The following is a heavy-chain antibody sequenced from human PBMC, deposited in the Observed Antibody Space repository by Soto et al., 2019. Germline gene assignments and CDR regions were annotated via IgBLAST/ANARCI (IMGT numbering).Heavy chain of an antibody. Sequence: SETLSLTCAVYGGSFSGYYWRWLRQPPGRGLERIGERNHSGSSNYNPSLTSRVTISVDTSENQFSRKLSYVTAADTAVDYCARGRTVVAVAGTGDYYYYYYGRAVWGQGTTVTVSS. CDR2: RNHSGSS. V-gene: IGHV4-34*01. D-gene: IGHD6-19*01. CDR3: ARGRTVVAVAGTGDYYYYYYGRAV. CDR1: GGSFSGYY. J-gene: IGHJ6*02.